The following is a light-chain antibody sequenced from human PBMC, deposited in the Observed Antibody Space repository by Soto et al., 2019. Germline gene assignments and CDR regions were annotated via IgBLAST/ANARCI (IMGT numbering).Light chain of an antibody. V-gene: IGKV4-1*01. Sequence: DIVMTQSPDSLAVSLGERATINCKSSQSVLYCSNNKNYLVGYQQKPGQPPKLLLYWASTRESGVPDRFSGSGSGTDFTLTISSLQAEDVAVYYCQQYYSAPLTFGGETKVEIK. J-gene: IGKJ4*01. CDR3: QQYYSAPLT. CDR1: QSVLYCSNNKNY. CDR2: WAS.